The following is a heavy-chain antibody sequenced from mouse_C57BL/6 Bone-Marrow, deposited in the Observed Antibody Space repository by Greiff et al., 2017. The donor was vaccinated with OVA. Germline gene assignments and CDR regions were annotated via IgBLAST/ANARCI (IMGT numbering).Heavy chain of an antibody. J-gene: IGHJ2*01. CDR1: GFNIKDDY. D-gene: IGHD1-1*01. CDR2: IDPENGDT. V-gene: IGHV14-4*01. Sequence: VHVKQSGAELVRPGASVKLSCTASGFNIKDDYMHWVKQRPEQGLEWIGWIDPENGDTEYASKFQGKATITADTSSNTAYLQLSSLTSEDTAVYYCTTRYYYATGGFDYWGQGTTLTVSS. CDR3: TTRYYYATGGFDY.